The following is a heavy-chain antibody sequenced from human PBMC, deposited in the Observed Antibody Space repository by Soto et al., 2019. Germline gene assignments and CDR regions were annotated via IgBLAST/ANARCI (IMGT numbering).Heavy chain of an antibody. CDR2: ISYDGSNN. J-gene: IGHJ3*02. V-gene: IGHV3-30-3*01. CDR3: ARVKGMATITDAFDI. Sequence: GGSLRLSCAASGFTFSTYAMHWVRQAPGQGLEWVAVISYDGSNNYYADSVKGRFTISRDNSKNTLYLQMNSLRVEDTAVYYCARVKGMATITDAFDIWGQGTMVTVSS. D-gene: IGHD5-12*01. CDR1: GFTFSTYA.